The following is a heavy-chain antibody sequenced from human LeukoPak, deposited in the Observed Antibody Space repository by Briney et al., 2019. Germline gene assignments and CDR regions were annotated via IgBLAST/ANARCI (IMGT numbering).Heavy chain of an antibody. CDR1: GGSISSTSYY. D-gene: IGHD2-2*03. J-gene: IGHJ5*02. V-gene: IGHV4-39*07. CDR3: ARLLRVGYCSTTSCNWFDP. CDR2: IYYSGST. Sequence: SETLSLTCTVSGGSISSTSYYWGWIRQPPGKGLEWIGSIYYSGSTYYNPSLKSRVTISVDTSKNQFSLKLSSVTAADTAVYYCARLLRVGYCSTTSCNWFDPWGQGTLVTVSS.